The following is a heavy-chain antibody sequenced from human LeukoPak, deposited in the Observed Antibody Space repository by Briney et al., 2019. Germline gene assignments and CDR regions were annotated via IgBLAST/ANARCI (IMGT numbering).Heavy chain of an antibody. CDR1: GYTFTSYG. CDR2: ISGYYGNT. V-gene: IGHV1-18*01. J-gene: IGHJ4*02. CDR3: ARRGPVGGGWGFDY. Sequence: ASVKASCKPSGYTFTSYGISWVRQAPGPGLKWMGWISGYYGNTDSAQNLQGRVTMTRDTSTSTAYMELRSLPSDDTAVYYCARRGPVGGGWGFDYWGQGTLVTVSS. D-gene: IGHD6-19*01.